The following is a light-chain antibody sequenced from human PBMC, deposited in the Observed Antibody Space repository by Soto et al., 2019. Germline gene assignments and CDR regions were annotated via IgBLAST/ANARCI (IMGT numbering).Light chain of an antibody. V-gene: IGLV2-8*01. CDR3: SSYAGSNNFVV. Sequence: QSALTQPPSASGSLGQSVTISCTGSSSDVGTYNCVSWYQQYPGKAPKLMIYEVTKRPSGVPDRFSGSKSGNTASLTVSGLQADDEADYYCSSYAGSNNFVVFGGGTKLTVL. CDR2: EVT. CDR1: SSDVGTYNC. J-gene: IGLJ2*01.